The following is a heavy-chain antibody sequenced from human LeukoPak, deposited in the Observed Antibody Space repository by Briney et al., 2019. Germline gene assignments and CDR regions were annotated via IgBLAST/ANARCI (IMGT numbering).Heavy chain of an antibody. D-gene: IGHD1-26*01. J-gene: IGHJ3*02. CDR2: IIPIFGTA. V-gene: IGHV1-69*06. CDR1: GGTFSSYA. CDR3: ARDKWEPRYAFDI. Sequence: SVKVSCKASGGTFSSYAISWVRQAPGQGLEWMGGIIPIFGTANYAQKFQGRVTITADKSTSTAYMELSSLRSEDTAVYYCARDKWEPRYAFDIWGQGTMVTVSS.